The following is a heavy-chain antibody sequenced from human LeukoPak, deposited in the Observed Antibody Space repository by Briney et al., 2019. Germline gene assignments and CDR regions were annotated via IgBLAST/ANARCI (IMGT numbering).Heavy chain of an antibody. J-gene: IGHJ6*03. CDR3: ARLSAVPGGYYYYMDV. CDR2: IYHSGST. CDR1: GGSISSGGYY. V-gene: IGHV4-30-2*01. Sequence: PSETLSLTCTVSGGSISSGGYYWSWIRQPPGKGLEWIGYIYHSGSTYYNPSLKSRVTISVDRSKNQFSLKLGSVTAADTAVYYCARLSAVPGGYYYYMDVWGKGTTVTVSS. D-gene: IGHD2/OR15-2a*01.